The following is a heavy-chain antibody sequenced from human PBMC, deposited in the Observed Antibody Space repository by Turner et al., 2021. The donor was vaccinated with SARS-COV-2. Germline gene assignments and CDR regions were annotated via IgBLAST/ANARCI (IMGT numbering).Heavy chain of an antibody. CDR1: GFTFSGHG. V-gene: IGHV3-30*18. CDR3: AKDDGGLATTTYGMDV. Sequence: QVRLVGSGGGVVQPGRSLRLSCFAAGFTFSGHGRHWVRQAPGKGLEWVAAISYDGSSKFYADFVKGRVTISRDDSSNTVYVEINSLRPEDTAVFYCAKDDGGLATTTYGMDVWGQGTTVTVSS. J-gene: IGHJ6*02. CDR2: ISYDGSSK. D-gene: IGHD3-16*01.